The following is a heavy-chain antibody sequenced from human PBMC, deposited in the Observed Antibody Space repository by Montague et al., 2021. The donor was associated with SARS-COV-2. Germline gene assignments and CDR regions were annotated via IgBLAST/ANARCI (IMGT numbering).Heavy chain of an antibody. Sequence: SETLSLTCAVYGGSFSGYYWSWIRQPPGKGLEWIGEINQSGSTNYNPSPKSRVTLSVDTSKKQFSLKLSSVTAADTAVYYCARGRRILLWFGELLSGGDYYGMDVWGQGTTVTVSS. CDR3: ARGRRILLWFGELLSGGDYYGMDV. CDR2: INQSGST. CDR1: GGSFSGYY. V-gene: IGHV4-34*01. D-gene: IGHD3-10*01. J-gene: IGHJ6*02.